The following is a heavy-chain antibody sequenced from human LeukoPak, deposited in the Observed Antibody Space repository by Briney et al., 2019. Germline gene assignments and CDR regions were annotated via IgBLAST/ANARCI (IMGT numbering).Heavy chain of an antibody. J-gene: IGHJ4*02. CDR1: GFTFSTYT. D-gene: IGHD3-22*01. V-gene: IGHV3-23*01. CDR2: IGSSGGGI. CDR3: AKDPSGYYYVLNY. Sequence: GGSLRLSCAASGFTFSTYTMYWVRHPPGKRLEWVSIIGSSGGGIHYADSVKGRFTISRDNSKNTLYLQMNSLRAEDTAVYYCAKDPSGYYYVLNYWGQGTLVTVSS.